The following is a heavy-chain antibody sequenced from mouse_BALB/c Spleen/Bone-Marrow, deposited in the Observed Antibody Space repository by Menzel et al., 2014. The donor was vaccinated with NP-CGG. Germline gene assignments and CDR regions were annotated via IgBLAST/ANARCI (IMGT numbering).Heavy chain of an antibody. Sequence: EVQLVESGGGLVKLGGSLKLSCAASGFTFSSYYMSWVRQTPEKRLELVAAINSNGGSTYYPDTVKGRFTISRDNAKNTLYLQMSSLKSEDSALYYCARLATDDAMDYWGQGTSFTVSS. J-gene: IGHJ4*01. CDR2: INSNGGST. V-gene: IGHV5-6-2*01. CDR1: GFTFSSYY. CDR3: ARLATDDAMDY.